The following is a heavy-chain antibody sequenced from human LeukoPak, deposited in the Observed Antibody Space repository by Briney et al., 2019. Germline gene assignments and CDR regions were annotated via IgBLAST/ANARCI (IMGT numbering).Heavy chain of an antibody. J-gene: IGHJ4*02. V-gene: IGHV4-31*03. CDR2: IYYSGST. CDR3: ASNYYDSSGYYILPSD. D-gene: IGHD3-22*01. Sequence: SETLSLTCSVSGGSISSGGYYWSWIRQHPGKGLEWIGYIYYSGSTYYNPSLKSRVTISVDTSKNQFSLKLSSVTAADTAVYYCASNYYDSSGYYILPSDWGQGTLVTVSS. CDR1: GGSISSGGYY.